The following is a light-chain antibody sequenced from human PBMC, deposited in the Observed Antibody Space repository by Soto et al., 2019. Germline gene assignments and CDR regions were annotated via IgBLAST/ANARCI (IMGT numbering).Light chain of an antibody. CDR3: QQYNNWPPN. Sequence: EIVMTQSQATLSVSPGERATLSCMASQSVSSNVAWYQQKPGQAPRLLIYGASTRATGVPARFSGSGSGTEFTLTVSSLQSEDIAVYFCQQYNNWPPNFGQGTRLESK. J-gene: IGKJ5*01. CDR1: QSVSSN. CDR2: GAS. V-gene: IGKV3-15*01.